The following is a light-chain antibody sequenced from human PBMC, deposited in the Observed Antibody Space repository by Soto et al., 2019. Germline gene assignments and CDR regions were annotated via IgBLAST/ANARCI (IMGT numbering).Light chain of an antibody. V-gene: IGKV1-12*01. CDR2: AAT. Sequence: DIQMTQSPSHVSASVGDRVSITCRASQDIRSWLAWYQQRPGKAPKLLIYAATILQSGVPSRFSGSGSGTAFTLTINSLQSEDFAVYYCQRYNNWPLTFGGGTKVDIK. J-gene: IGKJ4*01. CDR1: QDIRSW. CDR3: QRYNNWPLT.